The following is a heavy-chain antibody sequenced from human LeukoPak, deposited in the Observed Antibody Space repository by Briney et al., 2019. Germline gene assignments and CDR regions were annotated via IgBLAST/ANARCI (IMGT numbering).Heavy chain of an antibody. D-gene: IGHD4-17*01. V-gene: IGHV3-30*18. CDR1: GITFRSYG. CDR2: ISYDGSHK. J-gene: IGHJ5*02. CDR3: AKGARGDTVTSIVGLNWFDP. Sequence: QPGGSLRLSCAASGITFRSYGMHWVRQAPGKGLEWVAVISYDGSHKYYADSVKGRFSISRDNSKNTLYLQMNSLRADDTAVYYCAKGARGDTVTSIVGLNWFDPWGQGTLVTVSS.